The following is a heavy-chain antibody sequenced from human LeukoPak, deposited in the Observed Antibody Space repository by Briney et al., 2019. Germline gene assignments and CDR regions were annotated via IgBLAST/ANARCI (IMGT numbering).Heavy chain of an antibody. CDR2: IYASGST. D-gene: IGHD2-15*01. J-gene: IGHJ4*02. V-gene: IGHV4-4*07. CDR1: GGSITTYS. Sequence: SETLSLTCTVSGGSITTYSWSWIRQPAGKGLELIGRIYASGSTTYNPSLKSRVTMSVDTSKNQFSVRLTSVAAADTAVYYCARAAYCGGASCYFDYWGQGTLVTVSS. CDR3: ARAAYCGGASCYFDY.